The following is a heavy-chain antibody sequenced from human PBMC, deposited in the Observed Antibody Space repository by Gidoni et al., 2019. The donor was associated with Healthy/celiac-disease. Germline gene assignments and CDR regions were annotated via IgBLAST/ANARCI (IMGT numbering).Heavy chain of an antibody. J-gene: IGHJ4*02. CDR1: GYTFTGYY. CDR3: ARDKQRAPQPYSSWYHPSNY. CDR2: INPNSGGT. D-gene: IGHD6-13*01. Sequence: QVQLVQSGAEVKKPGASVKVSCKASGYTFTGYYMHWVRQAPGQGLEWMGWINPNSGGTNYAQKFQGRVTMTRDTSISTAYMELSRLRSDDTAVYYCARDKQRAPQPYSSWYHPSNYWGQGTLVTVSS. V-gene: IGHV1-2*02.